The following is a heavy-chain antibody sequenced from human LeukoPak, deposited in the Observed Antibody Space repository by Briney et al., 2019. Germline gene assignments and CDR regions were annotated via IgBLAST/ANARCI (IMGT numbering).Heavy chain of an antibody. CDR2: ISSSSSYI. CDR3: ARDLGITMIVVASTPEGMDV. D-gene: IGHD3-22*01. CDR1: GFTFSSYS. Sequence: GGSLRLSCAASGFTFSSYSMNWVRQAPGKGLEWVSSISSSSSYIYYADSVKGRFTISRDNAKNSLYLQMNSLRAEDTAVYYCARDLGITMIVVASTPEGMDVWGQGTTVTVSS. J-gene: IGHJ6*02. V-gene: IGHV3-21*01.